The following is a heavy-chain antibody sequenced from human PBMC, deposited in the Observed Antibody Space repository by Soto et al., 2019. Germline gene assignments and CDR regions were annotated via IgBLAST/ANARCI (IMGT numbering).Heavy chain of an antibody. V-gene: IGHV5-51*01. CDR2: IYPGDSDT. J-gene: IGHJ6*02. D-gene: IGHD6-19*01. CDR1: GYSFTSYW. CDR3: ERSSGGIAVAGTFPYYYCYGLAV. Sequence: GESLKISCKGSGYSFTSYWIGWVRQMPGKGLEWMGIIYPGDSDTRYSPSFQGQVTISADKSISTAYLQWSSLKASDTAMYYCERSSGGIAVAGTFPYYYCYGLAVWGQGTTVTVSS.